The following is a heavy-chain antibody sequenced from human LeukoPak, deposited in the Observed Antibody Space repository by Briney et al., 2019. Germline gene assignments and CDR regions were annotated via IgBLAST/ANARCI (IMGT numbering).Heavy chain of an antibody. D-gene: IGHD1-26*01. CDR3: ARAKYSGTYGGFDY. CDR1: GYTFTSYA. CDR2: INTNTGNP. Sequence: AASVKVSCKASGYTFTSYAMNWVRQAPGQGLGWMGWINTNTGNPTYAQGFTGRFVFSLDTSVSTAYLQISSLKAEDTAVYHCARAKYSGTYGGFDYWGQGTLVTVSS. V-gene: IGHV7-4-1*02. J-gene: IGHJ4*02.